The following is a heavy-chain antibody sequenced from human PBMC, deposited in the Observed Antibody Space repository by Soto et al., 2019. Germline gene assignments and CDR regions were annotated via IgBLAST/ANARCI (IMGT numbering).Heavy chain of an antibody. Sequence: EVQLLESGGGLVQPGGSLRLSCAASGFSFGSFAMSWVRQAPRKGLEWVSSISGSGGSTYYADSVKGRFTISRDNSQNTLYLQMNSLRADDTAVYYCAKDRTASGALPRFDPRGQGTLVTVSS. CDR2: ISGSGGST. D-gene: IGHD1-26*01. CDR3: AKDRTASGALPRFDP. V-gene: IGHV3-23*01. CDR1: GFSFGSFA. J-gene: IGHJ5*02.